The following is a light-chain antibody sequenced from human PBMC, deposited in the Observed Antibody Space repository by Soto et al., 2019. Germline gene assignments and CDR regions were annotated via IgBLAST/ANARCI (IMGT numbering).Light chain of an antibody. CDR3: QDYNSYPWT. V-gene: IGKV1-5*01. Sequence: DIQMTQSPSTLSASVGDRVTITCRASQSISSWLAWYQQKPGKAPKLLIYDASSLESGVPSRFSGSGSGTEFTLTISSLQPDDFGSYYCQDYNSYPWTFAQGTKVDIK. J-gene: IGKJ1*01. CDR1: QSISSW. CDR2: DAS.